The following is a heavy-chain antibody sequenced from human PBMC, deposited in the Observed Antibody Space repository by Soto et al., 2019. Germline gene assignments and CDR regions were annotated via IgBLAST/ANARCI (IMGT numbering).Heavy chain of an antibody. CDR2: IYHSGST. CDR3: ARGTYYDFWSGYYGDYYYGMDV. J-gene: IGHJ6*02. D-gene: IGHD3-3*01. Sequence: QVQLQESGPGLVKPSGTLSLTCAVSGGSISSSNWWSWVRQPPGKGLGGMGEIYHSGSTNYNPSLKSRVTISVDKSKNQFSLKLSSVTAADTAVYYCARGTYYDFWSGYYGDYYYGMDVWGQGTTVTVSS. V-gene: IGHV4-4*02. CDR1: GGSISSSNW.